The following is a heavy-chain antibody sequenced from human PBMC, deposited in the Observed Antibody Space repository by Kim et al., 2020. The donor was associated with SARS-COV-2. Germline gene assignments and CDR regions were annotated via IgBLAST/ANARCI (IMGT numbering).Heavy chain of an antibody. J-gene: IGHJ5*02. Sequence: SETLSLTCAVSGGSISSSNWWSWVRQPPGKGLEWIGEIYHSGSTNYNPSLKSRVTISVDKSKNQFSLKLSSVTAADTAVYYCARDGEVVPAAYAFDPWGQGTLVTVSS. D-gene: IGHD2-2*01. CDR2: IYHSGST. V-gene: IGHV4-4*02. CDR3: ARDGEVVPAAYAFDP. CDR1: GGSISSSNW.